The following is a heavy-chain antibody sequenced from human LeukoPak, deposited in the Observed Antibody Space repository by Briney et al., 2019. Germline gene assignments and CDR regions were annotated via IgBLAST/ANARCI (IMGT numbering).Heavy chain of an antibody. CDR3: ARGSGPAAMSYYYYYMDV. Sequence: SETLSLTCAVYGGSFSGYYWSWIRQPPGKGLEWIGEINHSGSTNYNPSPKSRVTISVDTSKNQFSLKLSSVTAADTAVYYCARGSGPAAMSYYYYYMDVWGKGTTVTVSS. V-gene: IGHV4-34*01. CDR2: INHSGST. J-gene: IGHJ6*03. CDR1: GGSFSGYY. D-gene: IGHD2-2*01.